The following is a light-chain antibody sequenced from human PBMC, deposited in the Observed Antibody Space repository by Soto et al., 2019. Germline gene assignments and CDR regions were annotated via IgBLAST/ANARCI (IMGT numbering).Light chain of an antibody. CDR3: QQYNNWPIT. J-gene: IGKJ5*01. CDR2: GAS. CDR1: QSVSSD. Sequence: VVMTQFSATLSVSPGERATLSCRASQSVSSDLAWYHQKPGQAPRLLIYGASSRATGVSDRFSGSGSGTEFTLTISSLQSGDFAIYFCQQYNNWPITFGQGTRLEIK. V-gene: IGKV3D-15*01.